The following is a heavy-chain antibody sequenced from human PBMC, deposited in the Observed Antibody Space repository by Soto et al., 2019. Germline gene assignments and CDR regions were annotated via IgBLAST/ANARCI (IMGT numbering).Heavy chain of an antibody. CDR3: ARDVDDYSNYAVHYGMDV. Sequence: GGSLRLSCAASGFTFSSYSMNWGRQAPGKGLEWVSSISSSSSYIYYADSVKGRFTISRDNAKNSLYLQMNSLRAEDTAVYYCARDVDDYSNYAVHYGMDVWGQGTTVTVSS. CDR1: GFTFSSYS. D-gene: IGHD4-4*01. J-gene: IGHJ6*02. CDR2: ISSSSSYI. V-gene: IGHV3-21*01.